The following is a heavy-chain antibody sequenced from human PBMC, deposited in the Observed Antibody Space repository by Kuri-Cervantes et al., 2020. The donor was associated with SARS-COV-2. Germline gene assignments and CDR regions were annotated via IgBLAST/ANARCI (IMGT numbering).Heavy chain of an antibody. V-gene: IGHV1-46*01. CDR2: INPSGGST. J-gene: IGHJ5*02. CDR3: ARSLVVPAANWFDP. CDR1: GYTFTSYY. Sequence: ASVKVSCKASGYTFTSYYMHWVRQAPGQGLEWMGIINPSGGSTSYAQKFQGRVTMTTDTSTSTAYMELRSLRSDDTAVYYCARSLVVPAANWFDPWGQGTLVTVSS. D-gene: IGHD2-2*01.